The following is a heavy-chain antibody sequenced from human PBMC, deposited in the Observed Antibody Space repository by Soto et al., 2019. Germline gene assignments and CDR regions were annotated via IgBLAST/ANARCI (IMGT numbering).Heavy chain of an antibody. CDR2: ISGSGGST. V-gene: IGHV3-23*01. CDR3: AKGLYSGSYFDY. CDR1: GFTFSSYA. Sequence: GGSLRLSCAASGFTFSSYAMTWVRQAPGKGLEWVSTISGSGGSTYYADSVKGQFTISRDNSKNTLYLQMNSRRAEDTAVYYCAKGLYSGSYFDYWGQGTLVTVSS. D-gene: IGHD1-26*01. J-gene: IGHJ4*02.